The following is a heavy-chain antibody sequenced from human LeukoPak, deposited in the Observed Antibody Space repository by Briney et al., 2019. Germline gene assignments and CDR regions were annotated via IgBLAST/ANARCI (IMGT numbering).Heavy chain of an antibody. CDR3: ARGPPNWGYDY. Sequence: ASVTVSCRASGYTFTIYDFNWVRQATGQRPEWMGWMSPNSGDTGYAQKFQDRVTMTRNTSISTAYMELSSLRSDDTAVYYCARGPPNWGYDYWGPGTLVTVSS. V-gene: IGHV1-8*01. J-gene: IGHJ4*02. D-gene: IGHD7-27*01. CDR2: MSPNSGDT. CDR1: GYTFTIYD.